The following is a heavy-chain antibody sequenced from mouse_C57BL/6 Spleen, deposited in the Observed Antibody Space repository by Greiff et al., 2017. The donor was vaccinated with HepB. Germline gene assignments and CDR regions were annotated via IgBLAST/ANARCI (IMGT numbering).Heavy chain of an antibody. CDR3: ARDPLFYGKFAMDY. J-gene: IGHJ4*01. CDR2: SRNKANDYTT. V-gene: IGHV7-1*01. D-gene: IGHD2-1*01. Sequence: EVKLVESGGGLVQSGRSLRLSCATSGFTFSDFYMEWVRQAPGKGLEWIAASRNKANDYTTEYSASVKGRFIVSRDTSQSILYLQMNALRAEDTAIYYCARDPLFYGKFAMDYWGQGTSVTVSS. CDR1: GFTFSDFY.